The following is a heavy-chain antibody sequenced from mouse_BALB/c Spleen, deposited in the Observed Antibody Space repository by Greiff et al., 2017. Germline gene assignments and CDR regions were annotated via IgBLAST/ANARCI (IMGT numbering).Heavy chain of an antibody. Sequence: EVQLVESGGGLVQPGGSRKLSCAASGFTFSSFGMHWVRQAPEKGLEWVAYISSGSSTIYYADTVKGRFTISRDNPKNTLFLQMTSLRSEDTAMYYCARGGHGPWFAYWGQGTLVTVSA. D-gene: IGHD3-3*01. CDR2: ISSGSSTI. J-gene: IGHJ3*01. CDR1: GFTFSSFG. CDR3: ARGGHGPWFAY. V-gene: IGHV5-17*02.